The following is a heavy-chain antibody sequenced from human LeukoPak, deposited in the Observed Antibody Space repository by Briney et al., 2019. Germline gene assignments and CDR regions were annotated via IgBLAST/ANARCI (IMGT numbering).Heavy chain of an antibody. V-gene: IGHV1-46*01. J-gene: IGHJ5*02. D-gene: IGHD3-16*02. CDR2: INPSGSST. Sequence: ASVKVSCKASGGTFSNYAISWVRQAPGQGLEWMGLINPSGSSTLYAQKFQGRVTMTRDMSTTTDYMELSSLRSEDTAVYYCARDNSVGDIAWWFDPWGQGTLVTVSS. CDR1: GGTFSNYA. CDR3: ARDNSVGDIAWWFDP.